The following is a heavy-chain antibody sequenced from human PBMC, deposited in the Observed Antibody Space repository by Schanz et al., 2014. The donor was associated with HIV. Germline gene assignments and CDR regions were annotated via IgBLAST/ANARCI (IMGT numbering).Heavy chain of an antibody. CDR1: GFMFSSYG. CDR2: ISSTGNTI. CDR3: ARETIQLCPDY. Sequence: EVQLLESGGGLVQPGGSLRLSCAASGFMFSSYGMSWIRQAPGKGLEWVSYISSTGNTIYYVDSVKGRFTISRDNAKNSLYLQINSLRAEDTAVYYCARETIQLCPDYWGQGTLVTVSS. V-gene: IGHV3-48*04. J-gene: IGHJ4*02. D-gene: IGHD5-18*01.